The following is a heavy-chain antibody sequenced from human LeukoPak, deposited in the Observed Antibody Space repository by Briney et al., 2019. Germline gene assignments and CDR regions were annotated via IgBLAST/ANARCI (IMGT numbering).Heavy chain of an antibody. CDR3: AKDLRGYSYTFATLFDY. J-gene: IGHJ4*02. Sequence: PGGSLRLSCAASGFTFSSYGMHWVRQAPGKGLEWVAVISYDGSNKYSYDGSDKYYADSVKGRFTISRDSSKNTLFLQMNSLRADDTAVYYCAKDLRGYSYTFATLFDYWGQGTLVTVSS. CDR2: ISYDGSNKYSYDGSDK. CDR1: GFTFSSYG. V-gene: IGHV3-30*03. D-gene: IGHD5-18*01.